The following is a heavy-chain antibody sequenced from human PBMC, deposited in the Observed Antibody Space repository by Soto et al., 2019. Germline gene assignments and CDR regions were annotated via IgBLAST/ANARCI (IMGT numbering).Heavy chain of an antibody. D-gene: IGHD6-13*01. V-gene: IGHV3-23*01. CDR3: AKGGASSSWLDAFDI. J-gene: IGHJ3*02. CDR2: ISGSGGST. CDR1: GFTFSSYA. Sequence: GGSLRLSCAASGFTFSSYAMSWVRQAPGKGLEWVSAISGSGGSTYYADSVKGRFIISRDNSKNTLYLQMNSLRAEDTAVYYCAKGGASSSWLDAFDIWGQGTMVTVSS.